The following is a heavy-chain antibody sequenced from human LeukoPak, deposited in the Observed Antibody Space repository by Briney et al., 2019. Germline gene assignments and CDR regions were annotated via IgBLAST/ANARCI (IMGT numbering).Heavy chain of an antibody. Sequence: SETLSLTCTVSGGSISSYYWSWIRQPPGKGLEWFGYVYDSGTTNYNPSLKSRVTISVDTSKNQFSLKLSSVTAADTAVYYCARAGAYGDYGWFDPWGQGTLVTVSS. V-gene: IGHV4-59*12. J-gene: IGHJ5*02. CDR2: VYDSGTT. D-gene: IGHD4-17*01. CDR3: ARAGAYGDYGWFDP. CDR1: GGSISSYY.